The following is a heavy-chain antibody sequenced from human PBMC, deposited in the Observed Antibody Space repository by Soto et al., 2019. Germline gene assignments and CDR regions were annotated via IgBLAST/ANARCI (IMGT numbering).Heavy chain of an antibody. V-gene: IGHV4-34*01. Sequence: SETLSLTCAVYGGSFSGYYWNWIRQSPGKGPEWIGEINHSGSTNYNPSLKSRVTMSVDTSKNQFSLNLSSVTAADTAMYYCARWGDTSALHYFDFWGQGTQVTVSS. J-gene: IGHJ4*02. CDR3: ARWGDTSALHYFDF. CDR1: GGSFSGYY. CDR2: INHSGST. D-gene: IGHD3-22*01.